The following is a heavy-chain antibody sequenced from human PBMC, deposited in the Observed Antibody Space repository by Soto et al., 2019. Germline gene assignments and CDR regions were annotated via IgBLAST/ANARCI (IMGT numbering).Heavy chain of an antibody. V-gene: IGHV3-66*01. Sequence: EVQLVESGGGLVQPGGSLRLSCAASGFTVSSNYMSWVRQAPGKGLEWVSVIYSGGSTYYADSVKGRFTISKDKSTNTLYLQMNSLRAEDTAVYYCARMGVIPFYYYGMDVWGQGTTVTVSS. J-gene: IGHJ6*02. CDR1: GFTVSSNY. CDR2: IYSGGST. CDR3: ARMGVIPFYYYGMDV. D-gene: IGHD3-16*02.